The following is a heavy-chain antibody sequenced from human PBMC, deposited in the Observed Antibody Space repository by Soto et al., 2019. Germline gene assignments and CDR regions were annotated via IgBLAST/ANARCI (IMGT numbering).Heavy chain of an antibody. CDR1: GGTFSSYA. D-gene: IGHD6-13*01. J-gene: IGHJ4*02. V-gene: IGHV1-69*01. CDR2: IIPIFGTA. Sequence: QVQLVQSGAEVKKPGCSVKVSCKASGGTFSSYAISWVRQAPGQGLEWMGGIIPIFGTANYAQKFQGRVTITADESTSTAYMELSCLRSEDTAVYYCARGPSSSSSWRLDYWGQGTLVTVSS. CDR3: ARGPSSSSSWRLDY.